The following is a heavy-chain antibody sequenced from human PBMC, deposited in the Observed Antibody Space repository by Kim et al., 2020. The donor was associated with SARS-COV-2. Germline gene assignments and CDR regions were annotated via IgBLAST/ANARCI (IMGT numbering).Heavy chain of an antibody. D-gene: IGHD5-12*01. J-gene: IGHJ5*02. CDR1: GGSISSGDYY. CDR3: ARAWLPTENNWFDP. CDR2: IYYSGST. Sequence: SETLSLTCTVSGGSISSGDYYWTWIRQPPGKGLEWIGYIYYSGSTYYNPSLKSRVTISVDTSKNQFSLKLSSVTAADTAVYYCARAWLPTENNWFDPWGQGTLVTVSS. V-gene: IGHV4-30-4*01.